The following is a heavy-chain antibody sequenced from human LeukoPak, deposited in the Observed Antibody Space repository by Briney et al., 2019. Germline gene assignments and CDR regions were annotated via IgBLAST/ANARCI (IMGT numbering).Heavy chain of an antibody. CDR2: ISAYNGNT. V-gene: IGHV1-18*01. Sequence: ASVKVSCKASGYTFTSYGISWVRQAPGQGLEWMGWISAYNGNTNYAQKLQGRVTMTTDTSTSTAYMELRSLRSDDTAVYYCAGADYYDSSGYYPPEDYWGQGTLVTVSS. D-gene: IGHD3-22*01. CDR1: GYTFTSYG. J-gene: IGHJ4*02. CDR3: AGADYYDSSGYYPPEDY.